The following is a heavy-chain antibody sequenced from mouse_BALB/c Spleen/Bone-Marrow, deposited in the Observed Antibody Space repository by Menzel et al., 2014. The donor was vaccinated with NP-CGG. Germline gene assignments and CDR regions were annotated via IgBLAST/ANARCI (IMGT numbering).Heavy chain of an antibody. J-gene: IGHJ4*01. V-gene: IGHV1-84*02. CDR3: LFGDYAMDY. CDR2: IYPGNGYS. Sequence: QVQLQQPGPELVKPGASVKISCKASDYTFTDYYINWVKQKPGQGLEWIGWIYPGNGYSKYNEKFKGKATLTVDTSSSTASMQLSSLTSEDTAVYFCLFGDYAMDYWGQGTSVTVSS. CDR1: DYTFTDYY.